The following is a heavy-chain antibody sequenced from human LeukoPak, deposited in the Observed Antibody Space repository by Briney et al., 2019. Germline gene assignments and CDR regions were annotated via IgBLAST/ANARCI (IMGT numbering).Heavy chain of an antibody. CDR1: GGSISSYY. V-gene: IGHV4-59*08. D-gene: IGHD2-2*01. Sequence: PSETLSLTCTVSGGSISSYYWSWLRQPPGKGLEWIGYIYYSGSTNYNPSLKSRVTISVDTSKNQFSLKLSSVTAADTAVYYCARRGYCSSTSCQDAFDIWGQGTMVTVSS. CDR3: ARRGYCSSTSCQDAFDI. J-gene: IGHJ3*02. CDR2: IYYSGST.